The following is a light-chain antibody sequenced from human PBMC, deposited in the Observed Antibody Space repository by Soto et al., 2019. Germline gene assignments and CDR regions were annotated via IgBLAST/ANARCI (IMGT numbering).Light chain of an antibody. CDR3: QQYGDSPLT. CDR1: QSVSSSY. J-gene: IGKJ3*01. CDR2: GAS. V-gene: IGKV3-20*01. Sequence: EIVLTQSPGTLSLSPGERATLSCRASQSVSSSYLAWYQQKPGQAPRLLIYGASTRATGIPARFSGSGSGTEFTLTISSLQSEDFGVYYCQQYGDSPLTSGPGTKVDIK.